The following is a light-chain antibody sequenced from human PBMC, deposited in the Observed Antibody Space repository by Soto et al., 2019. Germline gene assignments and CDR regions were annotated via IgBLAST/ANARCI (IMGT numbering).Light chain of an antibody. J-gene: IGLJ1*01. Sequence: QSALTQPPSASGSPGQSVTISCTGTSSDVGGYKYVSWYQQYPGKAPKLMIYAVSERPSGVPDRFSGSKSGNTASLTVSGLPAEDEADYYCRSYAGSNNYVFGTGTKVTVL. CDR1: SSDVGGYKY. V-gene: IGLV2-8*01. CDR2: AVS. CDR3: RSYAGSNNYV.